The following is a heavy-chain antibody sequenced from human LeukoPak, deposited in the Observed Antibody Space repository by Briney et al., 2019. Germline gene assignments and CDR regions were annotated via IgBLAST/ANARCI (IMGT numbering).Heavy chain of an antibody. CDR2: VHSSGGVI. J-gene: IGHJ5*02. V-gene: IGHV1-46*01. Sequence: ASVKVSCKASGYTYTSDYMNWVRQAPGQGLEWMGIVHSSGGVIKYAQEFQDRLTVTRDTSTSTIYMELSSLRSEDTAVYYCAGSSHQRNWFDPWGQGTLVIVSS. D-gene: IGHD1-26*01. CDR1: GYTYTSDY. CDR3: AGSSHQRNWFDP.